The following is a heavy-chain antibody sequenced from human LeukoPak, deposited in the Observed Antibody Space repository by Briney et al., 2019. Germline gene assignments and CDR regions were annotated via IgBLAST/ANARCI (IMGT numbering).Heavy chain of an antibody. CDR2: ISAYNGNT. CDR3: AREPYYGSGSSHFDP. V-gene: IGHV1-18*01. CDR1: GYTFTSYG. J-gene: IGHJ5*02. D-gene: IGHD3-10*01. Sequence: ASVKVSCKASGYTFTSYGISWVRQAPGQGLEWMGWISAYNGNTNYAQRLQGRVTMTTGTSTSTAYMELRSLRSDDTAVYYCAREPYYGSGSSHFDPWGQGTLVTVSS.